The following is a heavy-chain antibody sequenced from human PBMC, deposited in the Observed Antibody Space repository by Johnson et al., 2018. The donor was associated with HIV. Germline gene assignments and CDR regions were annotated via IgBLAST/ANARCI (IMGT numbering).Heavy chain of an antibody. Sequence: QVQLVESGGGVVQPGRSLRLSCAASGFTLSSYAMHWVRQAPGKGLEWVAVISYDGSNKYYADSVKGRFTISRDNSKNTLYLQMNSLRAEDTAVYYCARGGYSTILDAFDIWGQGTMVTVSS. CDR2: ISYDGSNK. D-gene: IGHD6-13*01. J-gene: IGHJ3*02. CDR3: ARGGYSTILDAFDI. V-gene: IGHV3-30-3*01. CDR1: GFTLSSYA.